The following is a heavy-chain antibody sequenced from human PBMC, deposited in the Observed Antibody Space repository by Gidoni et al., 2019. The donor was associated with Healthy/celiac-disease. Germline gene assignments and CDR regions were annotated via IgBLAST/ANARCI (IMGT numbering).Heavy chain of an antibody. V-gene: IGHV4-61*01. J-gene: IGHJ1*01. CDR3: ARVAGYGGNSFQH. Sequence: QVQLQESGPGLVKPSETLSLTCTVSGGSVSSGSYYWSWIRQPPGKGLGWIGYIYYSGSTNYNPSLKSRVTISVDTSKNQFSLKLSSVTAADTAVYYCARVAGYGGNSFQHWGQGTLVTVSS. CDR1: GGSVSSGSYY. D-gene: IGHD4-17*01. CDR2: IYYSGST.